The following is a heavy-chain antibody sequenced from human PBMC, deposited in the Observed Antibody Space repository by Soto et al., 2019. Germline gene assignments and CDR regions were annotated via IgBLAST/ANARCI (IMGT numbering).Heavy chain of an antibody. CDR3: ARHWRTWGGYNWAERFDY. V-gene: IGHV4-39*01. D-gene: IGHD1-20*01. CDR2: IYYSRHT. Sequence: PSETLSLTCTVSGGSISSSSYNWGWIRQPPGKGLEWIGSIYYSRHTYYNSSLKSRVTISVDTSKNEFSLNLSSVTAADTAVYYCARHWRTWGGYNWAERFDYWGQGTQVTVSS. CDR1: GGSISSSSYN. J-gene: IGHJ4*02.